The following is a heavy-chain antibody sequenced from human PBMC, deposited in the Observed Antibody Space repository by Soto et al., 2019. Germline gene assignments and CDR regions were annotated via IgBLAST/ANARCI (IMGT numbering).Heavy chain of an antibody. Sequence: SETLSLTCTVSGGSISSYYWSWIRQPPGKGLEWIGDIYYSGSTNYNPSLKSRVTISVDTSKNQFSLKLSSVTAADTAVYDWAVYHGAGDTEEDWSFDLWGRGTMVTVSS. CDR3: AVYHGAGDTEEDWSFDL. J-gene: IGHJ2*01. CDR1: GGSISSYY. V-gene: IGHV4-59*01. D-gene: IGHD3-16*01. CDR2: IYYSGST.